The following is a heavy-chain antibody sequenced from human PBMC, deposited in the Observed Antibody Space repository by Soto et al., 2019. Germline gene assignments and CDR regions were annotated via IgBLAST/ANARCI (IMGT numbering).Heavy chain of an antibody. CDR1: GGSISSYY. CDR3: ARGINYYDSSGDSWFDP. D-gene: IGHD3-22*01. CDR2: IYYSGTT. J-gene: IGHJ5*02. Sequence: SETLSLTCNVSGGSISSYYWSWIRQPPGKGLEWIGYIYYSGTTNYNTSLKSRVTISVDRSKNQFSLKLSSVTAADTAAYYCARGINYYDSSGDSWFDPWGQGTLVTVSS. V-gene: IGHV4-59*12.